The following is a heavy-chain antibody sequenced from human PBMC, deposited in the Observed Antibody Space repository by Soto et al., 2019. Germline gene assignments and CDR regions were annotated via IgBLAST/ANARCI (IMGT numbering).Heavy chain of an antibody. CDR2: IYSGGDT. J-gene: IGHJ3*02. CDR1: GFTVSNNY. V-gene: IGHV3-53*04. Sequence: EVQLVESGGGLVQPGGSLRLSCAASGFTVSNNYMSWVRQPPGKGLEWVSLIYSGGDTYYADSVKGRFTISRHSSKNKLYLQMNSLRPDDTAVYYCARGRITWEQRDALDIWGQGTKVAVSS. D-gene: IGHD1-26*01. CDR3: ARGRITWEQRDALDI.